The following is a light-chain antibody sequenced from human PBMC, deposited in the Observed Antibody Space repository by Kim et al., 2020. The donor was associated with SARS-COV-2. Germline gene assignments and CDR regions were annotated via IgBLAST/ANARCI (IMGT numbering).Light chain of an antibody. V-gene: IGKV3-20*01. CDR2: AAS. Sequence: TLSLSPGERATLSCRASQSVSSNYLSWYQLKPGQAPRLLIYAASNRATGIPDRFSGSGSETDFTLTITRLEPEDFAVYFCQQYQTFGQGTKVDIK. J-gene: IGKJ1*01. CDR1: QSVSSNY. CDR3: QQYQT.